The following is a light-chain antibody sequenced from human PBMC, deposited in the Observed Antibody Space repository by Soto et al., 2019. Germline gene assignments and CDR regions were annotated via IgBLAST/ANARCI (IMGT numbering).Light chain of an antibody. CDR1: QSINSNY. CDR2: DTS. CDR3: QQYGSSPT. Sequence: EIVLTQSPATLSLSPGERATLSCGASQSINSNYLAWYQQKPGLAPRLVIYDTSRRAPGIPDRLTGSGSETDFTLTTSRLEPDDSAIYYCQQYGSSPTFGQVTRLEIK. J-gene: IGKJ5*01. V-gene: IGKV3D-20*01.